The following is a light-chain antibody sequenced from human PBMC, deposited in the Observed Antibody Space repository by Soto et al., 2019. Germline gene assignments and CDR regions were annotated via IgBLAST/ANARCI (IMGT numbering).Light chain of an antibody. CDR2: DAS. CDR1: QRIASN. J-gene: IGKJ1*01. CDR3: QQYGNWPPKT. V-gene: IGKV3-15*01. Sequence: IVMTQSPATLSVSPGERATLSRRASQRIASNLAWYQQKPGQPPRLLIYDASTRAAGIPARFSGSGSGTEFTLTISSLQSEDLAVYFCQQYGNWPPKTFGQGTKVDI.